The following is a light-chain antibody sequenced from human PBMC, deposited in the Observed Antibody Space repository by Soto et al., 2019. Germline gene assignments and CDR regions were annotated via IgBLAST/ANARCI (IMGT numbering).Light chain of an antibody. CDR1: SSDNGRYEY. J-gene: IGLJ1*01. CDR3: NSMTTSSSSRFV. CDR2: DVN. V-gene: IGLV2-14*01. Sequence: QSALTQPASVSGSPGQSITISCTGTSSDNGRYEYVSWYQQYPGKAPKLIIHDVNNRPSGVSNRFSGSKSGNTASLTISGLQAEDEADYYCNSMTTSSSSRFVFGTGTKVTVL.